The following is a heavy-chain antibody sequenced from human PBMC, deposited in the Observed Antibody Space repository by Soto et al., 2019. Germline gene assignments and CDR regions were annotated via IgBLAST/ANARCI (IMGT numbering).Heavy chain of an antibody. CDR1: GYTFTSYG. Sequence: ASLKVSCKASGYTFTSYGISWVRQAPGQGLEWMGWISAYNGNTNYAQKLQGRVTMTTDTSTSTAYMELRSLRSDDTAVYYCARDLVAYGGGVYWFAPWSQGTLVTVSS. J-gene: IGHJ5*02. D-gene: IGHD2-21*01. CDR3: ARDLVAYGGGVYWFAP. V-gene: IGHV1-18*01. CDR2: ISAYNGNT.